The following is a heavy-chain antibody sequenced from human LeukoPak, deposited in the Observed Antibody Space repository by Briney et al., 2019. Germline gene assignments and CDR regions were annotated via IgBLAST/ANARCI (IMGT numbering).Heavy chain of an antibody. D-gene: IGHD2-21*01. CDR1: GGTFSSYA. J-gene: IGHJ4*02. Sequence: SVTVSCKASGGTFSSYAISWVRQAPGQGLEWMGRIIPILGIANYAQKLQGRVTITADKSTSTAYMELSSLRSEDTAVYYCARPLRRDGYYCWGQGTLVTVSS. V-gene: IGHV1-69*04. CDR2: IIPILGIA. CDR3: ARPLRRDGYYC.